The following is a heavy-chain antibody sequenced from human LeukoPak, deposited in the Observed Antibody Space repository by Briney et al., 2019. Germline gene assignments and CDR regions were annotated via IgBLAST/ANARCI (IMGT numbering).Heavy chain of an antibody. V-gene: IGHV4-39*01. CDR2: IYYSGST. CDR1: GGPISSSSYY. J-gene: IGHJ4*02. CDR3: ATSYGPTLFDY. Sequence: SETLSLTCTVSGGPISSSSYYWGWIRQPPGKGLEWIGSIYYSGSTYYNPSLKSRVTISVDTSKNQFSLNANSLSDGDTDVYYCATSYGPTLFDYWGQGTLVTVSS. D-gene: IGHD5-18*01.